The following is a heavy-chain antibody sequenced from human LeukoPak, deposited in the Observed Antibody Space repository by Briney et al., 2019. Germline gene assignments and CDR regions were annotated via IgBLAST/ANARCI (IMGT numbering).Heavy chain of an antibody. CDR1: GFKFNSYW. CDR2: INTHGNTA. V-gene: IGHV3-74*01. D-gene: IGHD3-3*01. Sequence: GGSLRLSCAVSGFKFNSYWMNWVRQVPGKGLVWVAHINTHGNTANYADSVKGRFTISRDNSKNTLYLQMNSLRAEDTAVYYCAKDGAAGFWRGPGGAFDIWGQGTMVTVSS. J-gene: IGHJ3*02. CDR3: AKDGAAGFWRGPGGAFDI.